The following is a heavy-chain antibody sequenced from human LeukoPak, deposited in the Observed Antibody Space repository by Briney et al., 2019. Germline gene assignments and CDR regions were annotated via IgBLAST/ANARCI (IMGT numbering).Heavy chain of an antibody. V-gene: IGHV3-23*01. CDR1: GFTFSNYA. CDR2: ISGSGGAT. Sequence: PGGSLRLSCAASGFTFSNYAMSWARQAPGKGLEWVSVISGSGGATYYADSVKGRFTISRDNSKNTLYLQMNSLRAEDTAVYYCAKVGVATITFDYWGQGTLVTVSS. J-gene: IGHJ4*02. CDR3: AKVGVATITFDY. D-gene: IGHD5-12*01.